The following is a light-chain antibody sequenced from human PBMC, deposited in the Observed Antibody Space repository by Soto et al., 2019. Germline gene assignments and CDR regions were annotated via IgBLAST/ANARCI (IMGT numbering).Light chain of an antibody. CDR3: CSYAGSLYV. J-gene: IGLJ1*01. CDR1: NSDVGGYNY. CDR2: DVS. V-gene: IGLV2-11*01. Sequence: QSVLTQPRSVSGSPGQSVTISCTGTNSDVGGYNYVSWYQQHPGKAPKLMIYDVSKRPSGVPDRFSGSKSGNTASLTISGLQAEDEADYYCCSYAGSLYVFGTGTKVTVL.